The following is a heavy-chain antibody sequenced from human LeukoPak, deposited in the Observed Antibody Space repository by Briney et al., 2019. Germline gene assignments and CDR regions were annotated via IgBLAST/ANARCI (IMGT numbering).Heavy chain of an antibody. V-gene: IGHV3-74*01. D-gene: IGHD5-18*01. CDR3: ARRATTDRGYSYGLDY. J-gene: IGHJ4*02. CDR2: INSDGSST. CDR1: GFTFSRYW. Sequence: GGSLRLSCAASGFTFSRYWMHWVRQAPGKGLVWVSRINSDGSSTSYADSVKGRFTISRDNGKNTLYLQMNSLRAEDTAVYYCARRATTDRGYSYGLDYWGQGTLVTVAS.